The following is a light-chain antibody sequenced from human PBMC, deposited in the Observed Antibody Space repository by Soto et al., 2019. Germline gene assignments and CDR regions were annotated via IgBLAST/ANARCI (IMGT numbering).Light chain of an antibody. J-gene: IGKJ5*01. CDR2: HAS. V-gene: IGKV3D-15*01. CDR1: QSVNSK. Sequence: EIVMTQSPATLSLSPGERATLSCRASQSVNSKLAWYQQKPGQIPRLVIYHASTRATGIPARFSGSGSGTEFTLPISSLQSEDFAVYYCQEYNNWPLLTFGQGTRLEI. CDR3: QEYNNWPLLT.